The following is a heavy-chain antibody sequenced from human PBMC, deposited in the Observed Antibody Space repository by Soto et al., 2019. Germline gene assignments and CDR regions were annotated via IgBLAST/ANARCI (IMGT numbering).Heavy chain of an antibody. CDR3: ANQVVPHPNGLDA. CDR1: GFTFSDYG. CDR2: ISYDGSNK. Sequence: QVQLVESGGGVVQPGRSLRLSCAASGFTFSDYGIHWVRQAPGKGLEWVAVISYDGSNKYFADSVKGRFTISRDNSQNTVYLQMNRLRAEDSAVYHCANQVVPHPNGLDAWGHGTMVSVSS. V-gene: IGHV3-30*18. J-gene: IGHJ3*01. D-gene: IGHD2-8*01.